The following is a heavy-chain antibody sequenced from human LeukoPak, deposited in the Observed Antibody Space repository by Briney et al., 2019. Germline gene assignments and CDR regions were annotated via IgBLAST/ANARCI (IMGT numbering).Heavy chain of an antibody. D-gene: IGHD3-16*01. CDR2: ISVSSVTT. J-gene: IGHJ3*01. CDR3: AREKDNWGIDAFDF. Sequence: PGGSLRLSCAAPGFTFRSYAMSWVWQSPGKGLERGTAISVSSVTTSYADSVKGRFTISRDNSKNTLYLQMNSLRAEDTAVYYCAREKDNWGIDAFDFWGQGTMVTVSS. V-gene: IGHV3-23*01. CDR1: GFTFRSYA.